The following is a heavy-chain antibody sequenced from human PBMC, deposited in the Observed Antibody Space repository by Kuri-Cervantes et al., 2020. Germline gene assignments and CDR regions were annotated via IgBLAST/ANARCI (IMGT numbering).Heavy chain of an antibody. CDR1: GFTFSSYG. J-gene: IGHJ6*03. V-gene: IGHV3-30*02. CDR3: AKGGQYYYYYMDV. Sequence: GESLRLSCAASGFTFSSYGMHWVRQAPGKGLEWVAVIWYDGSNKYYADSVKGRFTISRDNSKNTLYLQMNSLRAEDTALYYCAKGGQYYYYYMDVWGKGTTVTVSS. CDR2: IWYDGSNK.